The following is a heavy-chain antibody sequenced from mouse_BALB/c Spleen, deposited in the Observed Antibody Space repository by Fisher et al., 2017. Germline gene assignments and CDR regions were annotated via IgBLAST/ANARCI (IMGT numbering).Heavy chain of an antibody. V-gene: IGHV14-2*02. D-gene: IGHD2-1*01. Sequence: KFKAKATITADTSSNTAYLQLSSLTSEDTAVYYCPRNGNYPYAMDYWGQGTSVTVSS. CDR3: PRNGNYPYAMDY. J-gene: IGHJ4*01.